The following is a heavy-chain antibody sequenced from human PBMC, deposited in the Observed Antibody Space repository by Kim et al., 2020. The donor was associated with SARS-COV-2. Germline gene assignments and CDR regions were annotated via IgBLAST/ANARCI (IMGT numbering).Heavy chain of an antibody. Sequence: GGSLRLSCAASGFTFSSYSMNWVRQAPGKGLEWVSYISSSSSTIYYADSVKGRFTISRDNAKNSLYPQMNSLRDEDTAVYYCARDLELFKWGQGTLVTVS. D-gene: IGHD1-1*01. CDR3: ARDLELFK. CDR1: GFTFSSYS. CDR2: ISSSSSTI. J-gene: IGHJ4*02. V-gene: IGHV3-48*02.